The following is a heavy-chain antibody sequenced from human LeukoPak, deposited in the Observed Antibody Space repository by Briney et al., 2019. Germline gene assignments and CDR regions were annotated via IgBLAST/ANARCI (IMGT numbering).Heavy chain of an antibody. Sequence: PGGPLRLSCVASGFTFSTYWMICPPPAPGKGLGGVANIKEDGSEKYFVDSVKGRFTISRDNAKNSLYLQMNSLRAEDTAVYYCARRGGSGWFREQDYWGQGTLVTVSS. CDR1: GFTFSTYW. D-gene: IGHD3-10*01. V-gene: IGHV3-7*01. J-gene: IGHJ4*02. CDR3: ARRGGSGWFREQDY. CDR2: IKEDGSEK.